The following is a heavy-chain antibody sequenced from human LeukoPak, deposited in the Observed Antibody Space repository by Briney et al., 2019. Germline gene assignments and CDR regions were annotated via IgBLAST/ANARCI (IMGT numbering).Heavy chain of an antibody. D-gene: IGHD5-12*01. CDR3: ARRGYGGRVGPEAYFDY. CDR2: IYYSGGPT. V-gene: IGHV4-31*03. CDR1: GASIGNGGYY. J-gene: IGHJ4*02. Sequence: SETLFLTCSVSGASIGNGGYYWSWIRQHPGRGLEWIGFIYYSGGPTYYNPSLKSRVTMSVDASKNQFSLNLSSVTAADTAVFYCARRGYGGRVGPEAYFDYWGQGILVTVSS.